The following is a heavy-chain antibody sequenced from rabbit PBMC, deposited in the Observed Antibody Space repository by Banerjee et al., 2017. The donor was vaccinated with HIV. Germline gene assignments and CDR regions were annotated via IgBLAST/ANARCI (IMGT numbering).Heavy chain of an antibody. CDR2: IYASSSGSN. CDR3: ARWNAASGYGAFNL. V-gene: IGHV1S45*01. J-gene: IGHJ4*01. D-gene: IGHD8-1*01. Sequence: QEQLVESGGSLVKPGASLTLTCTASGFSFSSGYYMCWVRQAPGKGLEWIACIYASSSGSNFYASWAKGRFTISKTSSTTVTLQMTSLTAADTATYFCARWNAASGYGAFNLWGPGTLVTVS. CDR1: GFSFSSGYY.